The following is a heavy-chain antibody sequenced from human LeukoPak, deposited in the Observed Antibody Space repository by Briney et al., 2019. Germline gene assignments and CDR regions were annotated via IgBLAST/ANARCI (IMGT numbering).Heavy chain of an antibody. D-gene: IGHD3-22*01. CDR3: ARDSYYDSSGYYY. Sequence: SETLSLTCTVSGSSISSYYWSWIRQPPGKGLEWIGYIYYSGSTNYNPSLKSRVTISVDTSKNQFSLKLSSVTAADTAVYYCARDSYYDSSGYYYWGQGTLVTVSS. CDR2: IYYSGST. CDR1: GSSISSYY. V-gene: IGHV4-59*01. J-gene: IGHJ4*02.